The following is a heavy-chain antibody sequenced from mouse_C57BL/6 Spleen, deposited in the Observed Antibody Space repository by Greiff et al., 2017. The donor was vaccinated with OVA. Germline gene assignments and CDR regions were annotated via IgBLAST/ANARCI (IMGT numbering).Heavy chain of an antibody. Sequence: QVHVKQSGAELVKPGASVKLSCKASGYTFTSYWMHWVKQRPGQGLEWIGMIHPNSGSTNYNEKFKSKATLTVDKSSSTAYMQLSSLTSEDSAVYYCARNYDYEYYFDYWGQGTTLTVSS. V-gene: IGHV1-64*01. J-gene: IGHJ2*01. D-gene: IGHD2-4*01. CDR2: IHPNSGST. CDR3: ARNYDYEYYFDY. CDR1: GYTFTSYW.